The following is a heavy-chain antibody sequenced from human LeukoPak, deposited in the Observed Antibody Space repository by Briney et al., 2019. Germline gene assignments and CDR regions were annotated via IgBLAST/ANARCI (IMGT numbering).Heavy chain of an antibody. J-gene: IGHJ4*02. Sequence: GGSLRLSCAASGFTFSSYAMSWVRQAPGKGLEWVSVISGSGGSTYYADSVKGRFTISRGNSKNTLYLQMNSLRAEDTAVYYCASTEYSRIDYWGQGTLVTVSS. CDR3: ASTEYSRIDY. V-gene: IGHV3-23*01. CDR2: ISGSGGST. CDR1: GFTFSSYA. D-gene: IGHD2/OR15-2a*01.